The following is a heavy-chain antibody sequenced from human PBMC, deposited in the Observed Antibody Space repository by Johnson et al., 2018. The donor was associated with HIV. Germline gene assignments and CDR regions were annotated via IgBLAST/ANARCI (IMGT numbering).Heavy chain of an antibody. CDR3: AVTVHSSGWYGGDDAFDV. D-gene: IGHD6-19*01. CDR1: GFTFSSYA. Sequence: QVQLVESGGGVVQPGRSLRLPCAASGFTFSSYAMHWVRQAPGKGLEWVAVISYDGSNKYFADSVKGRFTISRDNSKNTLYLQMNSLRAEDTAVYYCAVTVHSSGWYGGDDAFDVWGQGTMVTVSS. CDR2: ISYDGSNK. J-gene: IGHJ3*01. V-gene: IGHV3-30-3*01.